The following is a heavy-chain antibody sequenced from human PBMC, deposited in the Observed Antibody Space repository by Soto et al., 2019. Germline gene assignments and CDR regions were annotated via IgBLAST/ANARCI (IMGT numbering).Heavy chain of an antibody. CDR3: ARVSVPATFHLSLGY. D-gene: IGHD2-2*01. CDR2: ISDSGGRT. J-gene: IGHJ4*02. V-gene: IGHV3-23*01. CDR1: GFTFSNYA. Sequence: GGSLRLSCAASGFTFSNYAMSWVRQAPGKGLEWLSAISDSGGRTYYADSVQGRFTISGENSKSTLYVRMSSLRAEDTAVYYSARVSVPATFHLSLGYWGQGTLVTVSS.